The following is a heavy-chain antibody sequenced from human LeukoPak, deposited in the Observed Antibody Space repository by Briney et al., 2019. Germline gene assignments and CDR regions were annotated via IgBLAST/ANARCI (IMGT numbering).Heavy chain of an antibody. V-gene: IGHV4-59*11. Sequence: SETLSLTCSVSGDDIYNHYWSWVRQPPGKEPEWIAYIYYTGTTSGRTDHNPSLQSRVSISIDTSKSQFSLRLDSVTAADTAFYYCAEIPRIWGQGILVTVSS. D-gene: IGHD5-24*01. CDR1: GDDIYNHY. J-gene: IGHJ4*02. CDR3: AEIPRI. CDR2: IYYTGTTSGRT.